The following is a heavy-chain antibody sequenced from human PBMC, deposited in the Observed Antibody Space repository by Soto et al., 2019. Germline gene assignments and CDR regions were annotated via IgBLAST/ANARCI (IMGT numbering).Heavy chain of an antibody. Sequence: TLSLTCTVSGGSIISGNYCWSWIRKHPGKGLEWIGYIYYSGSTSYNPSLKSRVTISVDTSKNHFSLKLSSVTAADTAVYYCARVFSDSSSFFDPWGQGTLVTVSS. V-gene: IGHV4-31*03. CDR2: IYYSGST. J-gene: IGHJ5*02. CDR3: ARVFSDSSSFFDP. D-gene: IGHD6-13*01. CDR1: GGSIISGNYC.